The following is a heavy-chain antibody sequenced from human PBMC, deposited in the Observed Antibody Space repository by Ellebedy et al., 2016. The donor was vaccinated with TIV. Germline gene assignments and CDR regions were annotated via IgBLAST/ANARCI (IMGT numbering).Heavy chain of an antibody. Sequence: GESLKISXVASGFTFSSYDMSWVRQAPGTGLEWVSGIIGSGGRTYYEDSVKGRFTISRDNAKNTLYLQMNSLRAEDTAVYYCARGLAVAGYYFDYWGQGTLVTVSS. CDR2: IIGSGGRT. D-gene: IGHD6-19*01. CDR1: GFTFSSYD. J-gene: IGHJ4*02. CDR3: ARGLAVAGYYFDY. V-gene: IGHV3-23*01.